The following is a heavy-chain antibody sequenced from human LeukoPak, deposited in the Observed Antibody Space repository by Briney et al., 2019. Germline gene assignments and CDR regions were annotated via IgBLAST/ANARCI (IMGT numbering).Heavy chain of an antibody. CDR1: GFSFSSYA. Sequence: SGGSLRLSCAASGFSFSSYAMSWVRQAPGKGLEWVSAISGSGGSTYYADSVKGRFTISRDDSKNTLYLQMNSLRAEDTAVYYCANPSKNSGSYPFDYWGQGTLVTVSS. V-gene: IGHV3-23*01. CDR3: ANPSKNSGSYPFDY. D-gene: IGHD1-26*01. J-gene: IGHJ4*02. CDR2: ISGSGGST.